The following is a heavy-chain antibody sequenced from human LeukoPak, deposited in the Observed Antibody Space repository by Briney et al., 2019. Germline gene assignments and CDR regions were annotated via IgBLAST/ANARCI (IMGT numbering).Heavy chain of an antibody. CDR1: GFTFYDYA. D-gene: IGHD6-13*01. V-gene: IGHV3-43*02. Sequence: PEAFLRPSCAASGFTFYDYAMHWVRPAPGKGLDWGSLISGDGGSTYYPDSVKGRFTISRDNSKNSLSLQLNSLRNEDTSLYYCAKVYQRGYSSNWHDYWGQGTLVTVSS. CDR2: ISGDGGST. CDR3: AKVYQRGYSSNWHDY. J-gene: IGHJ4*02.